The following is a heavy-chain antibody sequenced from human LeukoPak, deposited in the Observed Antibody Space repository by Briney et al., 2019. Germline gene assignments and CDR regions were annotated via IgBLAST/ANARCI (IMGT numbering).Heavy chain of an antibody. V-gene: IGHV1-69*13. CDR1: GYTFTSYG. Sequence: ASVKVSCKASGYTFTSYGISWARQAPGQGLEWMGGIIPIFGTANYAQKFQGRVTITADESTSTAYMELSSLRSEDTAVYYCATVRGMDVWGQGTTVTVSS. J-gene: IGHJ6*02. CDR2: IIPIFGTA. CDR3: ATVRGMDV.